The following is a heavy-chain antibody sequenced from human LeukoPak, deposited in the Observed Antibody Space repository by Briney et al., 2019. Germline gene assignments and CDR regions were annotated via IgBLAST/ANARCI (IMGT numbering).Heavy chain of an antibody. CDR2: ISAYNGNT. D-gene: IGHD2-2*01. V-gene: IGHV1-18*01. Sequence: ASVKVSCKASGYTFTSYGISWVRQAPGQGLEWMGWISAYNGNTNYAQKLQGRVTMTTDTSTSTAYMELRSLRSDDTAVYYCARGRHQDIVVVPAADYYYYYMDVWGKGTTVTVSS. J-gene: IGHJ6*03. CDR1: GYTFTSYG. CDR3: ARGRHQDIVVVPAADYYYYYMDV.